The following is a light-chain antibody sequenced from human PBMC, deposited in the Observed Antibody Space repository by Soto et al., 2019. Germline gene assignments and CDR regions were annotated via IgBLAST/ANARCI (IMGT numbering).Light chain of an antibody. J-gene: IGKJ1*01. V-gene: IGKV3-20*01. CDR3: QQYGSPPRA. CDR1: QSVGSNF. CDR2: AAS. Sequence: IVLTQSPGTLSLSPGERVTLSCRASQSVGSNFLAWYQQKRGQAPRILIYAASNRASGIPDRFSGSGSGSDFTLTISRLEPEDFAVYYCQQYGSPPRAFGQGTRVEI.